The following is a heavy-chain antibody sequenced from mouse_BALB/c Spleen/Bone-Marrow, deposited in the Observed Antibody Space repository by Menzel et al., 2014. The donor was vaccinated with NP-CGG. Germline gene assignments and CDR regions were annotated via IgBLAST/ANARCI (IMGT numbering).Heavy chain of an antibody. Sequence: EVHLVESGGGLVKLGGSLKLSCAASGFTFSSYYMSWVRQTPEKRLELVAAINSNGGSTYYPDTVKGRFTISRDNAKNTLYLQMSSLKSEDTALYYCARRGWDGYFDYWGQGTTLTVSS. D-gene: IGHD4-1*01. J-gene: IGHJ2*01. CDR3: ARRGWDGYFDY. CDR1: GFTFSSYY. CDR2: INSNGGST. V-gene: IGHV5-6-2*01.